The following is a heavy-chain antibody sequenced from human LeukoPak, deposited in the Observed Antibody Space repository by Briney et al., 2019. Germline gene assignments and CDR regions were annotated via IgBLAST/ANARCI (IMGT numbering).Heavy chain of an antibody. V-gene: IGHV3-30*01. D-gene: IGHD6-6*01. CDR1: GFTFSSYA. CDR3: ARASYSSSTTIDY. Sequence: SGGSLRLSCAASGFTFSSYAMHWVRQAPGKGLEWGAGISYDGSNKYYADSVKGRFTISRDNSKNTLYLQMNSLRAEDTAVYYCARASYSSSTTIDYWGQGTLVTVSS. J-gene: IGHJ4*02. CDR2: ISYDGSNK.